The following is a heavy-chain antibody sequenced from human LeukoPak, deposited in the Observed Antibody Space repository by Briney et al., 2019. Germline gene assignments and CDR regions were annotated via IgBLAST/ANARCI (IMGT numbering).Heavy chain of an antibody. D-gene: IGHD2-2*02. Sequence: PGGSLRLSCAASGFTFSGEWMSWVRQAPGKGLEWVAHINQDGSEKYYVDSVTGRFSISRDNAKNSLYLQMNSLRADDTAIYYCVRSASYNFDYWGQGTLVTVFS. CDR3: VRSASYNFDY. V-gene: IGHV3-7*01. CDR2: INQDGSEK. J-gene: IGHJ4*02. CDR1: GFTFSGEW.